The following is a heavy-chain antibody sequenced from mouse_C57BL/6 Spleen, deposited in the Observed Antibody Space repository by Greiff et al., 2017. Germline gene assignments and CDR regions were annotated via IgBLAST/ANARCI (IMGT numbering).Heavy chain of an antibody. J-gene: IGHJ4*01. V-gene: IGHV5-16*01. CDR1: GFTFSDYY. CDR2: INYDGSST. D-gene: IGHD3-2*02. Sequence: EVKLVESEGGLVQPGSSMKLSCTASGFTFSDYYMAWVRQVPEKGLEWVANINYDGSSTYYLDSLKSRFIISRDNAKNILYLQMSSLKSEDTATYYCARESPDSSGYGAMDYWGQGTSVTVSS. CDR3: ARESPDSSGYGAMDY.